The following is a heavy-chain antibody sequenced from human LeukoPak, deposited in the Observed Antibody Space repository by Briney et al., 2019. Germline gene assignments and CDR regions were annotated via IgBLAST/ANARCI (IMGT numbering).Heavy chain of an antibody. CDR1: GGSISSSYW. D-gene: IGHD1-26*01. CDR3: ARDSRWELPDAFDI. J-gene: IGHJ3*02. Sequence: SETLSLTCAVSGGSISSSYWWSWVRQPPGKGLQWIGEIYHSGSTNFNPSLKSRVTISVDKSKNQFSLKLNSVTAEDTAVYYCARDSRWELPDAFDIWGQGTMVTVSS. V-gene: IGHV4-4*02. CDR2: IYHSGST.